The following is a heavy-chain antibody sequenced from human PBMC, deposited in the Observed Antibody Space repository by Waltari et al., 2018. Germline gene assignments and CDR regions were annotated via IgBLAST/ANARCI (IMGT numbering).Heavy chain of an antibody. D-gene: IGHD4-17*01. CDR3: ASFLLYGDYFDY. J-gene: IGHJ4*02. CDR1: GGSISSSSYY. CDR2: IYYSGST. V-gene: IGHV4-39*01. Sequence: QLQLQESGPGLVKPSETLSLTCTVPGGSISSSSYYWGWIRQPPGKGLEWIGSIYYSGSTYYNPSLKSRVTISVDTSKNQFSRKLSSVTAADTAVYYCASFLLYGDYFDYWGQGTLVTVSS.